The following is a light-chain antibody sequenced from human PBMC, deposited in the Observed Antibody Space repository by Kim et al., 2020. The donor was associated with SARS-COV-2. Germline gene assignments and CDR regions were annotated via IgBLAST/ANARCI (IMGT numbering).Light chain of an antibody. V-gene: IGKV3-15*01. CDR2: GAS. J-gene: IGKJ1*01. CDR3: QQYNNWWT. Sequence: SVYPGERATRSCRASQSVSSNLAWYQQKPGQAPRLLIYGASTRATGSPARFSGSGSGTEFTLTISSLQSEDFAVYYCQQYNNWWTFGQGTKVEIK. CDR1: QSVSSN.